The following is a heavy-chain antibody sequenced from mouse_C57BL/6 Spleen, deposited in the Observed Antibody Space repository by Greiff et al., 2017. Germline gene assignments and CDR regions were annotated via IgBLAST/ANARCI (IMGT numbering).Heavy chain of an antibody. CDR2: INPNNGGT. CDR3: ARGALRSWFAY. J-gene: IGHJ3*01. Sequence: EVQLQQSGPELVKPGASVKISCKASGYTFTDYYMNWVKQSHGKSLEWIGDINPNNGGTSYNQKFKGKATLTVDKSSSTAYMQLSSLTSEDSAVYYCARGALRSWFAYWGQGTLVTVSA. CDR1: GYTFTDYY. V-gene: IGHV1-26*01. D-gene: IGHD1-2*01.